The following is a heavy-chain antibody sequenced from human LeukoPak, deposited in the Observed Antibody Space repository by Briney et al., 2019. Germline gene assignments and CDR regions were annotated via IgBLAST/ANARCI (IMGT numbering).Heavy chain of an antibody. CDR1: GFTFSDYA. CDR2: ITGSGQTK. J-gene: IGHJ4*02. D-gene: IGHD3-22*01. V-gene: IGHV3-23*01. CDR3: AKESLVVIESLFDN. Sequence: PGGSLRLSCVVSGFTFSDYAMSWVRRAPGKGLEWVSAITGSGQTKHYTDSVKGRFTMSRDNSKNTLYLHMNNLRDDDTAEYFCAKESLVVIESLFDNWGQGTLVLVSS.